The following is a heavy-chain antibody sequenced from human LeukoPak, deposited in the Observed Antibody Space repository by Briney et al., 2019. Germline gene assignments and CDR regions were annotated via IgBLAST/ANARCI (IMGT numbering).Heavy chain of an antibody. V-gene: IGHV3-33*06. CDR2: IWYDGSNK. Sequence: GGSLRLSCAASGFTFSSYGMHWVRQAPGKGLEWVAVIWYDGSNKYYADSVKGRFTISRDNSKNTLYLQMNSLRAEDTAVYNCAKERGYSYGLGYWGQGTLVTVSS. D-gene: IGHD5-18*01. J-gene: IGHJ4*02. CDR1: GFTFSSYG. CDR3: AKERGYSYGLGY.